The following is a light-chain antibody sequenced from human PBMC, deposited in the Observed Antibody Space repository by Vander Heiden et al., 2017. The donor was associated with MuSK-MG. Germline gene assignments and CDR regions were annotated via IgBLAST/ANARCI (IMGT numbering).Light chain of an antibody. CDR3: QQYNTWPGGT. CDR1: QSVRGN. Sequence: EIVMTQSPATLSVSPGEGATLSCRASQSVRGNLAWYQQKPGQAPSLLIYGASTRATGIPARFSGSGSGTEFTLTISSRQSEDFAVYYCQQYNTWPGGTFGQGTKMEIK. J-gene: IGKJ2*02. CDR2: GAS. V-gene: IGKV3D-15*01.